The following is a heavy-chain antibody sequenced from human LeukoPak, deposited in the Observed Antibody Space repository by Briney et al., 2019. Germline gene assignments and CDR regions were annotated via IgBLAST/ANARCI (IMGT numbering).Heavy chain of an antibody. Sequence: PGGSLRLSCAASGLTFSNYWMTWVRQAPGKGLEWVADIKEDGSEKYYVDSVKGRFTISRDNAKNSLFLQMDSLRSEDTAVYYCVKNSGWYRLDCWGQGTLVIVSS. J-gene: IGHJ4*02. CDR1: GLTFSNYW. D-gene: IGHD6-13*01. CDR2: IKEDGSEK. CDR3: VKNSGWYRLDC. V-gene: IGHV3-7*03.